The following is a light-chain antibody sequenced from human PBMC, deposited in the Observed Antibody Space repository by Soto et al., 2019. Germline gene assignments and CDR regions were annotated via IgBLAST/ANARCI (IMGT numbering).Light chain of an antibody. Sequence: EIVMTQSPATLSVSPGERATLSCRASQSVSSNVAWYQQKPGQAPRLLIYGASTRATGIPARFSGSGSGTEFTLTISSLQSEDFAVYYCQQYNNWPYTFGGGTKLEIK. CDR1: QSVSSN. V-gene: IGKV3-15*01. J-gene: IGKJ4*01. CDR3: QQYNNWPYT. CDR2: GAS.